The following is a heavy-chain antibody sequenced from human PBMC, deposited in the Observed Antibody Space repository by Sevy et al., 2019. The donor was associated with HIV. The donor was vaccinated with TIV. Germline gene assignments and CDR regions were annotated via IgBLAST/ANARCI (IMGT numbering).Heavy chain of an antibody. CDR2: ISGPVGDT. D-gene: IGHD6-19*01. V-gene: IGHV3-23*01. CDR1: GFTFNNYA. J-gene: IGHJ3*02. Sequence: GGSLRLSCAATGFTFNNYAMNWVRQAPGKGLEWVSAISGPVGDTYYADSVKGRFTISRDNSKNTLYLQMNSLRAADTALYYCAKDTIAVVRDAFDIWGQGTMVTVSS. CDR3: AKDTIAVVRDAFDI.